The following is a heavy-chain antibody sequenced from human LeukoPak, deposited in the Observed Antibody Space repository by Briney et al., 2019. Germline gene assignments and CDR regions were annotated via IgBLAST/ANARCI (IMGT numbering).Heavy chain of an antibody. J-gene: IGHJ4*02. V-gene: IGHV3-20*04. CDR1: GFTFDDYG. Sequence: GGSLRLSCAASGFTFDDYGMSWVRQAPGKGLEWVSGINWNGGSTGYADSVKGRFTISRDNAKNSLYLQMNSLRDEDTAVYYCARGGQGNWPTPFDYWGQGTLVTVAS. D-gene: IGHD1-1*01. CDR2: INWNGGST. CDR3: ARGGQGNWPTPFDY.